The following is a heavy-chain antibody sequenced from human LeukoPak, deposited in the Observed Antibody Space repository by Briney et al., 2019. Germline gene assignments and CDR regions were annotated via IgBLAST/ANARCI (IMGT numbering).Heavy chain of an antibody. CDR1: GYTFTGYY. J-gene: IGHJ4*02. CDR3: ASALKRGSAGTLIDY. CDR2: MNPNSGNT. D-gene: IGHD6-13*01. Sequence: GASVKVSCKASGYTFTGYYMHWVRRAPGQGLEWMGWMNPNSGNTGDAQKFQDRVTMTRNTSISTAYMEVSSLESEDTAVYYCASALKRGSAGTLIDYWGQGTLVTVSS. V-gene: IGHV1-8*02.